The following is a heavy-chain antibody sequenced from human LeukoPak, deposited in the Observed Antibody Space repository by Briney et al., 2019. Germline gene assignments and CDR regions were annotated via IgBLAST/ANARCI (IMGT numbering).Heavy chain of an antibody. CDR1: GYTFTSYS. J-gene: IGHJ1*01. Sequence: GASVKVSCKASGYTFTSYSMHWVRQAPGQGLEWMGIINPSGDNTTSAQKFRGRVTMTRDTSISTAYMELSRLRSDDTAVYYCAREEGVGRVSAEYFQHWGQGTLVTVSS. D-gene: IGHD3-10*01. CDR3: AREEGVGRVSAEYFQH. V-gene: IGHV1-46*01. CDR2: INPSGDNT.